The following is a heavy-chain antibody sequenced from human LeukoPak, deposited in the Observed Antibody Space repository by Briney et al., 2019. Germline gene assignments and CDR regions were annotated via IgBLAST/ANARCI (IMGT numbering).Heavy chain of an antibody. V-gene: IGHV3-23*01. CDR2: ISGSGGST. Sequence: GGSLRLSCAASGFTFSSYGMSWVRQAPGKGLEWVSSISGSGGSTYYADSVKGRFTISRDNSKNTLYLQMNSLRAEDTALYYCASGSTVTYFDYWGQGTLVTVSS. J-gene: IGHJ4*02. CDR1: GFTFSSYG. CDR3: ASGSTVTYFDY. D-gene: IGHD4-17*01.